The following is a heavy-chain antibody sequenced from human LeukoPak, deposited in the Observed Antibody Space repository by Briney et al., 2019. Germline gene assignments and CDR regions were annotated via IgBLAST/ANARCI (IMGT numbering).Heavy chain of an antibody. CDR2: VSLQGST. CDR3: ARECGSYRTLDY. Sequence: SGTLSLTCGVSVGSFNNSNLWTWFRQPPGKGLEWIGEVSLQGSTNYNPSLKSRVAISVDKSENHISLKLNSVTAADTALYYCARECGSYRTLDYSGQGTLVTVAS. CDR1: VGSFNNSNL. D-gene: IGHD3-10*01. J-gene: IGHJ4*02. V-gene: IGHV4-4*02.